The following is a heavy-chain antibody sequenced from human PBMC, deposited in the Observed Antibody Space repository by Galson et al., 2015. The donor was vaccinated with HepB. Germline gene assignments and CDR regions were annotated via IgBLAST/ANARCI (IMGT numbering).Heavy chain of an antibody. Sequence: SLRLSCAASGFTFISYGMHWVRQAPGKGLEWVGRIKSKTDGGTTDYAAPVKGRFTISRDDSQNTLYLQMSSLKTEDTAVYYCTTDYSFPFLGIFDYWGQGTLVTVSS. D-gene: IGHD7-27*01. CDR3: TTDYSFPFLGIFDY. CDR2: IKSKTDGGTT. CDR1: GFTFISYG. V-gene: IGHV3-15*01. J-gene: IGHJ4*02.